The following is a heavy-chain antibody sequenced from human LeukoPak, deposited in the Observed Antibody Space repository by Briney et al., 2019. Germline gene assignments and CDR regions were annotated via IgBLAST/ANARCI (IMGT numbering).Heavy chain of an antibody. V-gene: IGHV1-8*01. J-gene: IGHJ4*02. Sequence: ASVKVSCKASGYTFTSYDINWVRQATGQGLEWMGWMNPNSGNTGYAQKFQGRVTMARNTSISTAYMELSSLRSEDTAVYYCAREDRGVLIVDYWGQGTLVTVSP. CDR3: AREDRGVLIVDY. CDR1: GYTFTSYD. D-gene: IGHD3-10*01. CDR2: MNPNSGNT.